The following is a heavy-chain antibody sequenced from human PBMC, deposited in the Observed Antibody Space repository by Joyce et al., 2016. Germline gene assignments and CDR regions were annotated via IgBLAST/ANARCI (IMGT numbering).Heavy chain of an antibody. CDR2: IKLTGNT. V-gene: IGHV4-39*01. J-gene: IGHJ4*02. D-gene: IGHD2/OR15-2a*01. CDR1: GGSISNDLYY. CDR3: AGHRIHSDYFDF. Sequence: QLQLQESGPGLVKPSETLSLTCTVSGGSISNDLYYWGFIRQAPGKALDFVGIIKLTGNTYISPSFRSRVTMSVDTSQNHFSLMLRSVTAADTAVYYCAGHRIHSDYFDFWGRGNLVTVSS.